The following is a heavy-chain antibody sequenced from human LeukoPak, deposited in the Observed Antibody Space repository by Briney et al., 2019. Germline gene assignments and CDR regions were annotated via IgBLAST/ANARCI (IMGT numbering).Heavy chain of an antibody. CDR3: ARVIPTDPYNYDGFDI. D-gene: IGHD5-24*01. J-gene: IGHJ3*02. CDR2: IYSDGSS. V-gene: IGHV4-61*02. Sequence: SQTLSLTCTVSGGSISIGGYYWGWLRQPAGKGREWFGRIYSDGSSNSSPSLNSRATISINTSNNQFLLKLSPMTAAATAVFYCARVIPTDPYNYDGFDIWGQGTIVTVSS. CDR1: GGSISIGGYY.